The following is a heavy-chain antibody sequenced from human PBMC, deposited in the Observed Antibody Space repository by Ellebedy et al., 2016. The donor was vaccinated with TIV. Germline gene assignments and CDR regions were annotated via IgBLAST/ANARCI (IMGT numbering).Heavy chain of an antibody. D-gene: IGHD3-9*01. Sequence: GGSLRLXXAASGFTFSDYYMRWIRQAPGKGLEWVSYISSSGSTIYYADSVKGRFTISRDNAKNSLYLQMNSLRAEDTAVYYCARVDDILTSFDYWGQGTLVTVSS. CDR2: ISSSGSTI. J-gene: IGHJ4*02. V-gene: IGHV3-11*01. CDR1: GFTFSDYY. CDR3: ARVDDILTSFDY.